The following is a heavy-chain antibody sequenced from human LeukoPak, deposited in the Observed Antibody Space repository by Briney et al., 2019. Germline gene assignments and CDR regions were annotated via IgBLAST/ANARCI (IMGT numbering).Heavy chain of an antibody. J-gene: IGHJ4*02. V-gene: IGHV4-38-2*01. D-gene: IGHD6-13*01. Sequence: SETLSLTCDVSGYSIRSGYYWGWIRQPPGKGLEWIGSIFHTSNTYYNLSLKSRVIISLDTSKNQFSLKLSSVTAADTAVYYCARAAAIAVTGGAFDYWGQGTLVTVSS. CDR1: GYSIRSGYY. CDR2: IFHTSNT. CDR3: ARAAAIAVTGGAFDY.